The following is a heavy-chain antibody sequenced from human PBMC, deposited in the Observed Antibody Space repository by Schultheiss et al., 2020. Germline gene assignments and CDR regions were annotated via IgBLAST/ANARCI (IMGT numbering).Heavy chain of an antibody. Sequence: ASVKVSCKASGYTFTSYAMHWVRQAPGQRLEWMGIINPSGGSTSYAQKFQGRVTMTRNTSISTAYMELSSLRSEDTAVYYCARGYDSSVDYWGQGTLVTVSS. CDR1: GYTFTSYA. CDR3: ARGYDSSVDY. D-gene: IGHD3-22*01. J-gene: IGHJ4*02. CDR2: INPSGGST. V-gene: IGHV1-46*01.